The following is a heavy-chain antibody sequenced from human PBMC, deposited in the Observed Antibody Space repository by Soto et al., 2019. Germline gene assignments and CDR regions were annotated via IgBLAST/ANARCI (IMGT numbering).Heavy chain of an antibody. D-gene: IGHD6-13*01. V-gene: IGHV1-46*01. CDR2: INPSGDST. CDR3: ARASMAAAGRDYYYYYGMDV. Sequence: ASVKVSCKASGYTFTSYYMHWVRQAPGQGLEWMGIINPSGDSTSYAQKFQGRVTMTRDTSTSTVYMELSSLRSEDTAVYYCARASMAAAGRDYYYYYGMDVWGQGTTVTVSS. J-gene: IGHJ6*02. CDR1: GYTFTSYY.